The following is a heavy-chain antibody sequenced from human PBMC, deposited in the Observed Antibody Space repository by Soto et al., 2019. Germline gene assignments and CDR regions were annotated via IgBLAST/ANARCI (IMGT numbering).Heavy chain of an antibody. CDR3: AKTAAGANYYYYYGMDV. D-gene: IGHD2-2*01. J-gene: IGHJ6*02. CDR2: ISSSSSYI. V-gene: IGHV3-21*01. CDR1: GFTFSSYS. Sequence: GGSLSLSCAASGFTFSSYSMNWVRQAPGKGLEWVSSISSSSSYIYYADSVKGRFTISRDNAKNSLYLQMNSLRAEDTAVYYCAKTAAGANYYYYYGMDVWGQGTTVTVSS.